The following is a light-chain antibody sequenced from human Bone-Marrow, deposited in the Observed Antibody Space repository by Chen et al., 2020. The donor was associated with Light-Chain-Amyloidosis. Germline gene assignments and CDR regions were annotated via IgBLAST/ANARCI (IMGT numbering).Light chain of an antibody. CDR3: QSYQGSSQGV. V-gene: IGLV6-57*01. CDR1: SGSIATNY. CDR2: EDD. J-gene: IGLJ3*02. Sequence: MLPQPHSVSESPGKTVIISCTRSSGSIATNYVQWYQQRPGSSPTTVIYEDDQRPSGVPDRFSGSIDRSSNSASLTISGLKTEDEADYYCQSYQGSSQGVFGGGTKLTVL.